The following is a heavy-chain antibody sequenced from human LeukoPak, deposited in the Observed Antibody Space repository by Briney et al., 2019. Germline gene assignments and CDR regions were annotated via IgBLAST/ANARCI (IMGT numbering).Heavy chain of an antibody. D-gene: IGHD2-15*01. J-gene: IGHJ4*02. V-gene: IGHV1-69*01. CDR3: ARVIGYCSGGSCTNFDY. Sequence: SVKVSCKASGGTFSSYAISWVRHAPGQGLEWMGGIIPIFGTANYAQTFQGRVTITADESTTKDYLELSSLRSEDTAVYYCARVIGYCSGGSCTNFDYWGQGTLVTVSS. CDR2: IIPIFGTA. CDR1: GGTFSSYA.